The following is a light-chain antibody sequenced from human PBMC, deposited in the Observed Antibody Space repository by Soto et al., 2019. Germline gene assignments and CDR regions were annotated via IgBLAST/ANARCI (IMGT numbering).Light chain of an antibody. Sequence: EIVSTQSPGTLSLSPGERATLSCRASQSVSSSFLAWYQQKPGQAPRLLIYGASSRATGIPDRFSGSGSGTDFTLTISRLEPEDCAVYYCQQYDNSPLTFGGGTKVEIK. CDR3: QQYDNSPLT. CDR2: GAS. V-gene: IGKV3-20*01. CDR1: QSVSSSF. J-gene: IGKJ4*01.